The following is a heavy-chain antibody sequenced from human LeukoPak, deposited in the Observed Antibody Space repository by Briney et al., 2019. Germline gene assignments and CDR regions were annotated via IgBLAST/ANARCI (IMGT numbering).Heavy chain of an antibody. V-gene: IGHV3-49*04. D-gene: IGHD4-23*01. CDR2: IRSKAYGGTT. CDR3: TKTTVVTDYNWFDP. J-gene: IGHJ5*02. CDR1: GFTFGDYA. Sequence: PGGSLRLSCTASGFTFGDYAMSWVRQAPGKGLEWVGFIRSKAYGGTTEYAASVKGRFTISRDGSKSIAYLQMNSLKTEDTAVYYCTKTTVVTDYNWFDPWGQGTLVTVSS.